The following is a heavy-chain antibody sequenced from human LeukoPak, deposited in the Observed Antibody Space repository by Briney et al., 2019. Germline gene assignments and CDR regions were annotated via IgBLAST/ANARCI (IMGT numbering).Heavy chain of an antibody. CDR2: INHSGST. J-gene: IGHJ4*02. CDR3: ASRQGSSVITHFDY. Sequence: SETLSLTCAVYGGSFSGYYWSWIRHPPGKGLEWIGEINHSGSTNYNPSLKSRVTISVDTSKNQFSLKLSSVTAADTAVYYCASRQGSSVITHFDYWGQGTLVTVSS. CDR1: GGSFSGYY. D-gene: IGHD6-6*01. V-gene: IGHV4-34*01.